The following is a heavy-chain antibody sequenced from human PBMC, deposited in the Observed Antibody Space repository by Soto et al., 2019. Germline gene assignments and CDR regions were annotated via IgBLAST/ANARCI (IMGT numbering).Heavy chain of an antibody. CDR2: ISYDGSNK. V-gene: IGHV3-30*18. D-gene: IGHD3-22*01. Sequence: AGGSLRLSCAASGFTFSSYGMHWVRQAPGKGLEWVAVISYDGSNKYYADSVKGRFTISRDNSKNTLYLQMNSLRAEDTAVYYCAKGGTPGYYYDSSGYYYFDYWGQGTLVTVSS. J-gene: IGHJ4*02. CDR3: AKGGTPGYYYDSSGYYYFDY. CDR1: GFTFSSYG.